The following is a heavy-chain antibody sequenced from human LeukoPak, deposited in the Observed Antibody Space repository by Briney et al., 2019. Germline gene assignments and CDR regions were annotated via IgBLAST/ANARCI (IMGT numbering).Heavy chain of an antibody. Sequence: GGSLRLSCAASGFTFSSYAVTWVRQAPGKGLEWVSGITGSGDTTFYADSVKGRFTISRDNSKNTLYLQLNSLGAEDTAMYYCARYSGIIKTFDYWGQGTLVTVSS. D-gene: IGHD1-26*01. CDR2: ITGSGDTT. CDR3: ARYSGIIKTFDY. J-gene: IGHJ4*02. CDR1: GFTFSSYA. V-gene: IGHV3-23*01.